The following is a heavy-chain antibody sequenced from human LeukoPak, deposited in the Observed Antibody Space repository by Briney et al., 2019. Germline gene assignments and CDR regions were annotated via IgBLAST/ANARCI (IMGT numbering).Heavy chain of an antibody. CDR3: ATGGAYYYDSSGYKDY. CDR1: GYTFTSYG. Sequence: ASVKVSCKASGYTFTSYGISWVRQAPGKGLEWMGGFDPEDGETIYAQKFQGRVTMTEDTSTDTAYMELSSLRSEDTAVYYCATGGAYYYDSSGYKDYWGQGTLVTVSS. V-gene: IGHV1-24*01. J-gene: IGHJ4*02. D-gene: IGHD3-22*01. CDR2: FDPEDGET.